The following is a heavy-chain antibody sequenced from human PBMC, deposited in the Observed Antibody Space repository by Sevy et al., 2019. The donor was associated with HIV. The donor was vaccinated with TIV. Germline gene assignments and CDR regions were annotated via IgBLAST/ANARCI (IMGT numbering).Heavy chain of an antibody. D-gene: IGHD2-8*01. CDR1: GFTSSSYW. Sequence: GGSLRLSCAASGFTSSSYWMSWVRQAPGKGLEWVANIKQDGSEKYYVDSVKGRFTISRDNAKNSLYLQMNSLRAEDTAVYYCARGTRCTNGVCYDYYYYGMDVWGQGTTVTVSS. J-gene: IGHJ6*02. CDR3: ARGTRCTNGVCYDYYYYGMDV. V-gene: IGHV3-7*01. CDR2: IKQDGSEK.